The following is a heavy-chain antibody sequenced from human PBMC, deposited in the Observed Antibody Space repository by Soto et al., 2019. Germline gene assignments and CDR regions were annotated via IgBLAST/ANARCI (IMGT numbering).Heavy chain of an antibody. Sequence: GGSLRLSCAASGFTVSSNYMSWVRQAPGKGLEWVSVIYSGGSTYYADSVKGRFTISRDNSKNTLYLQMNSLRAEDTAVYYCARADVYYYGSGDHYYYYGMDVWGQGTTVTVSS. J-gene: IGHJ6*02. CDR3: ARADVYYYGSGDHYYYYGMDV. D-gene: IGHD3-10*01. CDR2: IYSGGST. CDR1: GFTVSSNY. V-gene: IGHV3-53*01.